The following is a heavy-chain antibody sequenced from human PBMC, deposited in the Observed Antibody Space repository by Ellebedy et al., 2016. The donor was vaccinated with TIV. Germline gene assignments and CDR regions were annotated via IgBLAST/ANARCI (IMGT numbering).Heavy chain of an antibody. CDR1: GFSLNTSGVG. V-gene: IGHV2-5*02. J-gene: IGHJ5*02. Sequence: SGPTLVXPAPPLTLTCTFSGFSLNTSGVGVGWIRQPPGKAPEWLALIYWDDDKRYSPSLRNRLTITKDISKDQVVLIMTNMDPVDTATYYCAHRRGLPKYTSSWYSFWFDPWGQGTLVTVSS. D-gene: IGHD6-13*01. CDR2: IYWDDDK. CDR3: AHRRGLPKYTSSWYSFWFDP.